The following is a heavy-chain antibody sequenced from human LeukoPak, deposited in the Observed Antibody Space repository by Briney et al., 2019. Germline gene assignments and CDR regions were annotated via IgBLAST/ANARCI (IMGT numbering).Heavy chain of an antibody. V-gene: IGHV4-34*01. D-gene: IGHD4-17*01. CDR3: ARALTTPTH. Sequence: PSETPSLTCAVYGGSFSGYYWSWIRQPPGKGLEWIGEINHSGSTNYNPSLKSRVTISVDTSKNQFSLKLSSVTAADTAVYYCARALTTPTHWGQGTLVTVSS. CDR2: INHSGST. J-gene: IGHJ1*01. CDR1: GGSFSGYY.